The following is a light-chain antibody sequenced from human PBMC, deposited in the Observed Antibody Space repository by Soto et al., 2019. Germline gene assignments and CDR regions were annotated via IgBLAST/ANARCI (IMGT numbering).Light chain of an antibody. CDR1: NIGSIG. V-gene: IGLV3-21*02. Sequence: SYELTQAPSVSVAPGQTATVTCGGSNIGSIGVHWYQQRPGQAPVLVVHDDSDRPSGIPERFSGSNSGNTATLTINRVEAGDEADYYCAAWDDSLFGKLFGGGTKLTVL. CDR2: DDS. CDR3: AAWDDSLFGKL. J-gene: IGLJ2*01.